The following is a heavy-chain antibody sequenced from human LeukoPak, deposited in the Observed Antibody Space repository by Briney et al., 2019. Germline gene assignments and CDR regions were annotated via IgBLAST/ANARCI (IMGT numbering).Heavy chain of an antibody. J-gene: IGHJ5*02. CDR1: GFTFSSYA. V-gene: IGHV3-23*01. CDR2: ISGSGGST. CDR3: AKKPMRGYDFWSGYSHSNWFDP. D-gene: IGHD3-3*01. Sequence: QPGGSLRLSCAASGFTFSSYAMSWVRQAPGKGLEWVSAISGSGGSTYYADSVKGRFTISRDNSKNTLYLQMNSLRAEDTAVYYCAKKPMRGYDFWSGYSHSNWFDPWGQGTLVTVSS.